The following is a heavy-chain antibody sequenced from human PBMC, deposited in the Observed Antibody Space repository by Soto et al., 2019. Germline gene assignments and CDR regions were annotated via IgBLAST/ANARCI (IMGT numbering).Heavy chain of an antibody. CDR3: ANNGASSKTWYMWYYALDV. CDR2: ISSSGGNT. D-gene: IGHD6-13*01. CDR1: GFTFSDYA. V-gene: IGHV3-23*01. J-gene: IGHJ6*02. Sequence: EEHLLESGGGLVQPGGSLRLSCAASGFTFSDYAMTWVRQAPGKGLEWVSGISSSGGNTYYADSVKGRFTITRDNSKNTLSLQMDSLRAEDTAVYYCANNGASSKTWYMWYYALDVWGQGTTVTVSS.